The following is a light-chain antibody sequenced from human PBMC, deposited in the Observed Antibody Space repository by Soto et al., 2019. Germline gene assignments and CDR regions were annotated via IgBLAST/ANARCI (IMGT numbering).Light chain of an antibody. V-gene: IGKV1-5*01. CDR3: QQYNTYSST. J-gene: IGKJ2*01. CDR1: QSISSW. CDR2: DAS. Sequence: DIQMTQSPSTLSASVGDRVTITCRASQSISSWLAWYQQKPGKAPKLLIYDASSLESGVPSRFSGSGSGTEFTLAITSLQPDDFATYYCQQYNTYSSTFGQXXXXX.